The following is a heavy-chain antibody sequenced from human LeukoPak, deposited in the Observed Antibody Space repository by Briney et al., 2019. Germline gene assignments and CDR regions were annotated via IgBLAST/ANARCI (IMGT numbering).Heavy chain of an antibody. CDR2: IHTSGTT. D-gene: IGHD5/OR15-5a*01. J-gene: IGHJ4*02. Sequence: SETLSLTCTVSGGSISSYLWSWIRQSAGKRLEWLGRIHTSGTTTYSPSLQSRLNMSVDTSKSQVSLRLTSVTAADTAVYYCATEQVSASAWGFDYWGQGSLVTVSS. CDR3: ATEQVSASAWGFDY. V-gene: IGHV4-4*07. CDR1: GGSISSYL.